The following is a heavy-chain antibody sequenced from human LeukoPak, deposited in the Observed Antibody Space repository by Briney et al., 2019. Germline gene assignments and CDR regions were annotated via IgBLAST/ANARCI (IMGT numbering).Heavy chain of an antibody. D-gene: IGHD5-12*01. CDR2: ISYDGSNK. V-gene: IGHV3-30*04. Sequence: GRSLRLSCAASGFTFNSYAIHWVRQAPGKGLEWVAVISYDGSNKYYADSVKGRFTISRDNSKNTLYLQLNSLRPEDTAVYYCARDQLAYSGYDTLFDYWGQGALVTVSS. J-gene: IGHJ4*02. CDR1: GFTFNSYA. CDR3: ARDQLAYSGYDTLFDY.